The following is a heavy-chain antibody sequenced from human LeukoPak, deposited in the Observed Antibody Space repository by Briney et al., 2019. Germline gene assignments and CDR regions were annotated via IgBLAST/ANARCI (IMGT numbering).Heavy chain of an antibody. CDR1: GYTFTGYY. D-gene: IGHD5-12*01. CDR2: INPNTGVT. J-gene: IGHJ4*02. V-gene: IGHV1-2*02. CDR3: ARDREGDGYNPPIDY. Sequence: ASVKVSCKASGYTFTGYYMHWVRQAPGQGLTWMGWINPNTGVTNYAQKFQGRVTMTRATSINTAYMELDRLTSDDTAIYYCARDREGDGYNPPIDYWGQGTLVTVSS.